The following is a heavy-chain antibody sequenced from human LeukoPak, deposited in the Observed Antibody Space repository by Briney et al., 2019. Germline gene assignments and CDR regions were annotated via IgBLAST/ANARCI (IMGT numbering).Heavy chain of an antibody. J-gene: IGHJ4*02. CDR3: ARPSPPGDGYNPCDY. CDR2: ISNDKRNK. D-gene: IGHD5-24*01. V-gene: IGHV3-30*04. Sequence: GGSLRLSCEASGFNFHNFAMHWVRQAPGKGLEWVAVISNDKRNKYYTDSVKGRFTISRDNSKSTVYLQMNSLRPEDTAVYYCARPSPPGDGYNPCDYWGPGALVIVSP. CDR1: GFNFHNFA.